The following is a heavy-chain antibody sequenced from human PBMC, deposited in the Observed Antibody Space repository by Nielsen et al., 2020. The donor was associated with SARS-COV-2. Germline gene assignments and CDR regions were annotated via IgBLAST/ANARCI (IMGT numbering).Heavy chain of an antibody. V-gene: IGHV5-51*01. Sequence: GESLKISCQTSGYRFTNYWIGWVRQMPGKGLEWMGVIHPRDSDTRYSPSFQGQVVISADASISTAYLQWNSLKASDTAMYFCARVGSRITSTSWHFEFWGQGTQVTVSS. CDR3: ARVGSRITSTSWHFEF. J-gene: IGHJ4*02. CDR1: GYRFTNYW. D-gene: IGHD2-2*01. CDR2: IHPRDSDT.